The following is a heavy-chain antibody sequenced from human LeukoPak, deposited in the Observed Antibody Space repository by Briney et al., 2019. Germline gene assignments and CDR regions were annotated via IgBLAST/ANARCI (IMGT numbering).Heavy chain of an antibody. D-gene: IGHD3-10*01. V-gene: IGHV3-33*01. Sequence: GRSLRLSCAASGFTLSNYGMHWVRQAPGKGLEWVAVVWYDGSNKYYADSVKGRFTISRDNSKNTLYLQMNSLRAEDTAVYYCARDVPDSGNYYPDAFDIWGQGTMVTVSS. J-gene: IGHJ3*02. CDR1: GFTLSNYG. CDR3: ARDVPDSGNYYPDAFDI. CDR2: VWYDGSNK.